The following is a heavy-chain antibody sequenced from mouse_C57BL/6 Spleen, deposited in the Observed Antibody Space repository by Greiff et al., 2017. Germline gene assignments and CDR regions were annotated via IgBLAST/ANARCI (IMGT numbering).Heavy chain of an antibody. V-gene: IGHV5-4*01. CDR3: AREAMKAWFAY. CDR2: ISDGGSYT. J-gene: IGHJ3*01. D-gene: IGHD2-3*01. CDR1: GFTFSSYA. Sequence: EVQGVESGGGLVKPGGSLKLSCAASGFTFSSYAMSWVRQTPEKRLEWVATISDGGSYTYYPDNVKGRFTISRDNAKNNLYLQMSHLKSEDTAMYYCAREAMKAWFAYWGQGTLVTVSA.